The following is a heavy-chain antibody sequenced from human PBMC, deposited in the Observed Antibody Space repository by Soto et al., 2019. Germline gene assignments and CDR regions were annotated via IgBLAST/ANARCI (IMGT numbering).Heavy chain of an antibody. D-gene: IGHD1-26*01. V-gene: IGHV4-34*01. Sequence: QVQLQQWGAGLLKPSETLSLTCAVYGKSLSGYYWSWIRQPPGKALEWIGEINHSGNTNYNPSLKSRVTISVDTSNNHLVLNLSSVTAADAAMYYCARHHVRGRTIAGAAEFWGQGTLVTVSS. J-gene: IGHJ4*02. CDR1: GKSLSGYY. CDR3: ARHHVRGRTIAGAAEF. CDR2: INHSGNT.